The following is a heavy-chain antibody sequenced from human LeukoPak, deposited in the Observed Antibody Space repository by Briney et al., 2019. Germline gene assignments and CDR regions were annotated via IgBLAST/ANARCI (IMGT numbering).Heavy chain of an antibody. CDR2: LNPIGGST. D-gene: IGHD5-12*01. V-gene: IGHV1-46*01. Sequence: ASVKVSCKASGYTFSSHYLHWVRQAPGQGLEWMGILNPIGGSTIYAQKFQGRVTMTRDMSTSTLYMELSSLRSEDTAVYYCARASNIVATITRLGPDYWGQRTLVTVSS. CDR1: GYTFSSHY. CDR3: ARASNIVATITRLGPDY. J-gene: IGHJ4*02.